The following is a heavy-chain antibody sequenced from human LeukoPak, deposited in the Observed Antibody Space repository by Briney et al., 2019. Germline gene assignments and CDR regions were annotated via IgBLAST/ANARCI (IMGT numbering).Heavy chain of an antibody. V-gene: IGHV4-59*01. CDR2: IYYSGST. Sequence: SETLSLTCTVSGGSISSYYWSWLRQPPGKGLEWIGYIYYSGSTNYNPSLKSRVTKSVDTSKNQFSLKLSSVTAADTAVYYCARAVTIFGVVISSNWFDPWGQGTLVTVSS. CDR3: ARAVTIFGVVISSNWFDP. D-gene: IGHD3-3*01. CDR1: GGSISSYY. J-gene: IGHJ5*02.